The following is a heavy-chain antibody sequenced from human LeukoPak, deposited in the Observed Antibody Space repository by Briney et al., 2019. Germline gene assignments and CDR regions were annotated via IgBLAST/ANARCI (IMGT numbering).Heavy chain of an antibody. CDR2: INHSGST. Sequence: SETLSLTCTFSGGSFSSGTFYWAWIRQPPGKGLEWIGEINHSGSTNYNPSLKSRVTISVDTSKNQFSLKLSSVTAADTAVYYCARGGGELYLDYWGQGTLVTVSS. J-gene: IGHJ4*02. CDR3: ARGGGELYLDY. D-gene: IGHD3-16*01. CDR1: GGSFSSGTFY. V-gene: IGHV4-39*07.